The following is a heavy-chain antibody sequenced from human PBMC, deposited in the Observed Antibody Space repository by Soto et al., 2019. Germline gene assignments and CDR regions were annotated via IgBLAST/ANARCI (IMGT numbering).Heavy chain of an antibody. CDR1: GFTFSSYG. D-gene: IGHD2-21*02. CDR3: ARPVTSYWYFDL. J-gene: IGHJ2*01. V-gene: IGHV3-33*01. Sequence: QVQLVESGGGVVQPGRSLRLSCAASGFTFSSYGMHWVRQAPGKGLEWVAVIWYDGSNKYYADSVKGRFTISRDNSKKTLYLQMNSLRAEDTAVYYCARPVTSYWYFDLWGRGTLVTVSS. CDR2: IWYDGSNK.